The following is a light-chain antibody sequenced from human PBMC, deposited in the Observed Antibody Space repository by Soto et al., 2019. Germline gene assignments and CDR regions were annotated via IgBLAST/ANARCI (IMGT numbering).Light chain of an antibody. J-gene: IGKJ4*01. CDR2: EAS. CDR3: MQSIQFPLT. V-gene: IGKV2D-29*01. CDR1: ESLLHTDDKTY. Sequence: IVVTQTPLSLSVTPGQPASISCKSSESLLHTDDKTYLYWYLHKPGQPPQLLIYEASKRFSGVPDRFSGSGSGTDFTLRISRVEAGDVGVYYCMQSIQFPLTFGGGTKVEIK.